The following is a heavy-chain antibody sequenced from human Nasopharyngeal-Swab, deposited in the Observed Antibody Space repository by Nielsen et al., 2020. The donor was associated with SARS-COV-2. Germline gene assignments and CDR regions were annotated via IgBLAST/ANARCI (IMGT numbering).Heavy chain of an antibody. CDR3: ATVGESKRFDP. V-gene: IGHV3-53*01. J-gene: IGHJ5*02. Sequence: GESLKISCAASGFTVSHKYMTWVRQAPGKGLEWVSIIFGEESKYYADSVRGRFTISRDDSNNTLYLQMNSLRADDSAVYYCATVGESKRFDPWGQGTQVTVSS. CDR1: GFTVSHKY. CDR2: IFGEESK. D-gene: IGHD3-3*01.